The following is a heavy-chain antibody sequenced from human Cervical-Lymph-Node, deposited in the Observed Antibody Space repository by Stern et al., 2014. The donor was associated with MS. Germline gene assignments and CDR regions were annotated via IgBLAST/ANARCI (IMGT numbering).Heavy chain of an antibody. Sequence: EVQLVESGEGLVQLGRSRRLSCAASGFTFDDSAMHRVRQFPGKGLEWFSGINWNSGRLGYGDSVKGRFTISRDNAKNFLYLQMNSLRPEDTALYFCAKGVGLYYDSAAEKWGQGTLVTVSS. V-gene: IGHV3-9*01. CDR3: AKGVGLYYDSAAEK. CDR2: INWNSGRL. J-gene: IGHJ4*02. CDR1: GFTFDDSA. D-gene: IGHD3-22*01.